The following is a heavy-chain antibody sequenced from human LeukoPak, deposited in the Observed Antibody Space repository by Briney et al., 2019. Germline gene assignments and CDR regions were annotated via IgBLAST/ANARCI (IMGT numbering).Heavy chain of an antibody. D-gene: IGHD2-8*01. Sequence: GASVKVSCKTSGYTFTDSYIHWVRQAPGQGLEWVGRINPNSGDPNYPQKFQGRVTMTRDTSISTAYMEMSSLTSDDTAVYYCARSARHCNNGVCFTDYYIDLWGKGTTVIVSS. CDR2: INPNSGDP. CDR3: ARSARHCNNGVCFTDYYIDL. CDR1: GYTFTDSY. J-gene: IGHJ6*03. V-gene: IGHV1-2*06.